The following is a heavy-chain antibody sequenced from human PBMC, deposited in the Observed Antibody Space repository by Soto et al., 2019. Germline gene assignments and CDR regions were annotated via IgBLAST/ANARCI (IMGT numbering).Heavy chain of an antibody. CDR2: IYYSGST. J-gene: IGHJ4*02. CDR3: ARDGRGVFSLDY. V-gene: IGHV4-31*03. Sequence: QVQLQESGPGLVKPSQTLSLTCTVSGGSISSGGYYWSWIRQHPGKGLEWIGYIYYSGSTYYNPSLKSRVTISVDTSKNHCSLRLSSVTAADRGVYYCARDGRGVFSLDYWGQGTLVTVS. D-gene: IGHD1-26*01. CDR1: GGSISSGGYY.